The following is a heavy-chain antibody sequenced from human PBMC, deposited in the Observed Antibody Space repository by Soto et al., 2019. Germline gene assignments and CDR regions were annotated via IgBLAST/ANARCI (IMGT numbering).Heavy chain of an antibody. CDR3: AKTPNSRLLNS. Sequence: LLEPGGGSVQPGESLKLSCAVSGFTFRNYAMSWVRQAPGKGLEWVAGITGTGSSISYSDSVRGRFTISRDNSKNTLYLQMNSLRGEDTAVYWCAKTPNSRLLNSWGQGALVTVSS. CDR1: GFTFRNYA. J-gene: IGHJ4*02. D-gene: IGHD3-9*01. CDR2: ITGTGSSI. V-gene: IGHV3-23*01.